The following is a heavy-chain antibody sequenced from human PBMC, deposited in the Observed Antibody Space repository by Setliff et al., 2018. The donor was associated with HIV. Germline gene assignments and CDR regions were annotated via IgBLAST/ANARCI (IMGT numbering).Heavy chain of an antibody. Sequence: LSLTCAVSGYSISSGHHWGWIRQPPGKGLEWIGSIYHSGSTYSNPSLKSRIAISVDTSKNQFSLRLSSVTAADTAVYYCARRSIAFLEGDFYFDSWGQGTLVTV. D-gene: IGHD6-6*01. CDR1: GYSISSGHH. V-gene: IGHV4-38-2*01. CDR3: ARRSIAFLEGDFYFDS. J-gene: IGHJ4*02. CDR2: IYHSGST.